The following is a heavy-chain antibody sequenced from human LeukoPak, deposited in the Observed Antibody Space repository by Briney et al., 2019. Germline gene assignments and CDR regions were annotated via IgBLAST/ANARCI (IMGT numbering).Heavy chain of an antibody. D-gene: IGHD3-9*01. Sequence: SETLSLTCAVYGGSLSGYFWSWIRQPPGKGLEWIGEFNDSGGTNYNSSLKSRVSISVDTSNSQFSLKLSSVTAADTAVYYCARGPGILTGYSPLDYWGQGNLVTVSS. V-gene: IGHV4-34*01. CDR1: GGSLSGYF. J-gene: IGHJ4*02. CDR3: ARGPGILTGYSPLDY. CDR2: FNDSGGT.